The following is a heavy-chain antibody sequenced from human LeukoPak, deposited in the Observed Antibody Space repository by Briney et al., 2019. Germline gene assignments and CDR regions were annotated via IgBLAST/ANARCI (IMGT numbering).Heavy chain of an antibody. D-gene: IGHD4-17*01. Sequence: GGSLRLSCAASGFTFSSYGMHWVRQAPGKGLEWVAVISYDGSNKYYADSVKGRFTISRDNSKNTLYLQMNSLRAEDTAVYYCAKLATVTLPFDYWGQGTLVTVSS. J-gene: IGHJ4*02. CDR2: ISYDGSNK. CDR1: GFTFSSYG. CDR3: AKLATVTLPFDY. V-gene: IGHV3-30*18.